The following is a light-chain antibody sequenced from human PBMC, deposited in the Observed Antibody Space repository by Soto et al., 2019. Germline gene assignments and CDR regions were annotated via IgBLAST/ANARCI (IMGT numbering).Light chain of an antibody. CDR1: SSNIGSHY. Sequence: SVLTKPPSASGTPGQRVTMSCSGSSSNIGSHYVYWYQQLPGTAPKVLLYRNNQRPSGVPDRFSGSKSGTSASLAISGLRSEDEADYYCATWDDSLSVLFGGGTKVTVL. V-gene: IGLV1-47*01. CDR2: RNN. J-gene: IGLJ2*01. CDR3: ATWDDSLSVL.